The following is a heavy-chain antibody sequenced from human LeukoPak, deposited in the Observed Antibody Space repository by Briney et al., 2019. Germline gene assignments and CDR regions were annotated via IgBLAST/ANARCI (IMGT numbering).Heavy chain of an antibody. CDR2: ISPDGRSA. CDR3: AKGDEKIYSYGSLFDY. D-gene: IGHD5-18*01. CDR1: GFAFNSYW. J-gene: IGHJ4*02. V-gene: IGHV3-74*03. Sequence: PGGSLRLSCAASGFAFNSYWMHWVRRTPEKGPVCVSAISPDGRSAAYADSVKGRFTISRDNSKNTLYLQMNSLRAEDTAVYYCAKGDEKIYSYGSLFDYWGQGTLVTVSS.